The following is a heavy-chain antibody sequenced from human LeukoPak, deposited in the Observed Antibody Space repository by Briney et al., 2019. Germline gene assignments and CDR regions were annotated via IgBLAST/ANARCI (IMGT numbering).Heavy chain of an antibody. V-gene: IGHV4-61*02. CDR1: GGSISSGSYY. Sequence: SETLSLTCTVSGGSISSGSYYRSWIRQPAGKGLEWIGRIYTSGSTNYNPSLKSRVTISVDTSKNQFSLKLSSVTAADTAVYYCATQLTGVYYFDYWGQGTLVTVSS. J-gene: IGHJ4*02. D-gene: IGHD7-27*01. CDR3: ATQLTGVYYFDY. CDR2: IYTSGST.